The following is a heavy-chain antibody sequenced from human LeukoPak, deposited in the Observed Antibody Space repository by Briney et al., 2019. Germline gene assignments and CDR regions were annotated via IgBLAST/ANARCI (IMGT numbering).Heavy chain of an antibody. V-gene: IGHV4-4*02. CDR3: SRENGAFSPFGY. CDR2: ISLSGLT. Sequence: SETLSLTCGVSGGSITSTNWWSWVRQPPGQGLEWIGEISLSGLTNYNPSLKSRVTMAPDKSKNHLSLNLTSVTAADTVVYYCSRENGAFSPFGYWGQGTLVTVPS. D-gene: IGHD2-8*01. J-gene: IGHJ4*02. CDR1: GGSITSTNW.